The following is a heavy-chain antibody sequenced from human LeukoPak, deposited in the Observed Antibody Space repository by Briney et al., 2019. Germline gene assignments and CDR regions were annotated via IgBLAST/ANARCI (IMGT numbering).Heavy chain of an antibody. D-gene: IGHD3-16*01. CDR3: ARDSTLSNY. J-gene: IGHJ4*02. CDR1: GLTFSSYW. V-gene: IGHV3-7*04. Sequence: GGSLRLSCAASGLTFSSYWMTWVRQAPGKGLEWVATIKYDGSETYYVDSVRGRSSISRDSAKNSLYLQMNSLRAEDTAVYYCARDSTLSNYWGQGTLVTVSS. CDR2: IKYDGSET.